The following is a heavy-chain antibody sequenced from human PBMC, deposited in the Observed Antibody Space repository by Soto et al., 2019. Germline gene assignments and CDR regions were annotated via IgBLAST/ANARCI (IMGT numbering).Heavy chain of an antibody. D-gene: IGHD3-22*01. CDR3: ARDGYYDSSGYRSDFDY. CDR2: ISAYYGNT. Sequence: QVQLVQSGAEVKKPGASVKVSCKASGYTFTSYGISWVRQAPGQGLEWMGWISAYYGNTNYAQKLQGRVTMTTDTSTSTAYMELRSLRSDDTAVYYCARDGYYDSSGYRSDFDYWGQGTLVTVSS. V-gene: IGHV1-18*01. J-gene: IGHJ4*02. CDR1: GYTFTSYG.